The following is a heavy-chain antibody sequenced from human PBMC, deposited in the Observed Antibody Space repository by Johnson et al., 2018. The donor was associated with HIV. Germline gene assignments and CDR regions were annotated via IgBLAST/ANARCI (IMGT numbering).Heavy chain of an antibody. CDR1: GFTFSSYA. Sequence: QEQLVESGGGVVQPGRSLRLSCAASGFTFSSYAMHWVRQAPGKGLEWVAVISYDGSNKYYADSVKGRFTISRDNSKNTLYLQMNSLRAEDTAVYYCARPVAGMNDAFDIWGQGTMVTVSS. V-gene: IGHV3-30-3*01. CDR2: ISYDGSNK. J-gene: IGHJ3*02. D-gene: IGHD6-19*01. CDR3: ARPVAGMNDAFDI.